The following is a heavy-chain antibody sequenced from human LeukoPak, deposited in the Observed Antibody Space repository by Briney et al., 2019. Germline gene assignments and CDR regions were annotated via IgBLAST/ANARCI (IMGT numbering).Heavy chain of an antibody. CDR1: GFTFSGYW. Sequence: PGGSLRLSCAASGFTFSGYWMSWVRQAPGKGLEWVANIKQDGTETYYVDSVKGRFTISRDNAKNSLYLQMNSLRAEDTAVYYCARERIFSYWGQGTLVTVSP. J-gene: IGHJ4*02. CDR2: IKQDGTET. V-gene: IGHV3-7*01. CDR3: ARERIFSY.